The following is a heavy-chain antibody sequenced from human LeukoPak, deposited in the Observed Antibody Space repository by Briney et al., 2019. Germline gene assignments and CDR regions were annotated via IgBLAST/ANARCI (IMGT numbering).Heavy chain of an antibody. CDR2: ISGSGGTT. Sequence: GGSLRLSCAASGFTVSSNYMSWVRQAPGKGLEWVAAISGSGGTTYYADSVKGRFTISRDNSKNTLYLQMNSLRAEDTAVYYCAKGRTPATRGVDYWGQGTLVTVSS. CDR3: AKGRTPATRGVDY. V-gene: IGHV3-23*01. D-gene: IGHD3-10*01. J-gene: IGHJ4*02. CDR1: GFTVSSNY.